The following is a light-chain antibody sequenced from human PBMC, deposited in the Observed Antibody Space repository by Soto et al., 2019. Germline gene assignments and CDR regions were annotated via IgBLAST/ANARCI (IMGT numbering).Light chain of an antibody. V-gene: IGKV1-9*01. J-gene: IGKJ4*01. CDR2: GAS. Sequence: IQLTQSPSSLSASVGDRVTVTCRASQGIRSSLAWYQQKPGKAPNLLIYGASTLQSGVPSRFSGSGSGTDFTLTISSLQPEDFATYYCQQLNSYPFTFGGGTKVDI. CDR3: QQLNSYPFT. CDR1: QGIRSS.